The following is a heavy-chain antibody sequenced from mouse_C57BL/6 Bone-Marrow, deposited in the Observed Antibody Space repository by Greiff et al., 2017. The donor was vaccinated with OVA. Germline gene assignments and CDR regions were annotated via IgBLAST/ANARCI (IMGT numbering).Heavy chain of an antibody. CDR1: GFTFSSYG. J-gene: IGHJ3*01. D-gene: IGHD1-1*01. CDR3: ARHDGSSSFAY. V-gene: IGHV5-6*01. Sequence: EVQLQESGGDLVKPGGSLKLSCAASGFTFSSYGMSWVRQTPDKRLEWVATISSGGSYTYYPDSVKGRFTISRDKAKNTLYLQMSSLKSEDTAMYYCARHDGSSSFAYWGQGTLVTVSA. CDR2: ISSGGSYT.